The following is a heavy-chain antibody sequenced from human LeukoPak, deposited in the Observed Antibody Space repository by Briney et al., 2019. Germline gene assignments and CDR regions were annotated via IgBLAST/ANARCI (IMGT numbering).Heavy chain of an antibody. CDR3: ARDRDGYNIVYLDY. D-gene: IGHD5-24*01. V-gene: IGHV4-39*02. CDR1: GGSISSSTYY. Sequence: PSETLSLTCTVSGGSISSSTYYWGWIRQPPGKGLEWIGSIFYSGTTYYNPSLKSRVTISVDTSRNQFSLKLSSVTAADTAVYFCARDRDGYNIVYLDYWGQGTLVTVSS. J-gene: IGHJ4*02. CDR2: IFYSGTT.